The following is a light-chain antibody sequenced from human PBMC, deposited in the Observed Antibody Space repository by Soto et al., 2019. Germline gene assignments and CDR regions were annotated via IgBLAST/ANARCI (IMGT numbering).Light chain of an antibody. Sequence: DIVLTQSPDILSLSPGERATLSCRASQNVRTFLAWYQQKPGQAPRLLISDASYRATGIPPRFSGSGSGTDFTLTISSLEPEDFAVYYCLQRSNWPLTFCGGTKVEI. CDR1: QNVRTF. J-gene: IGKJ4*01. V-gene: IGKV3-11*01. CDR2: DAS. CDR3: LQRSNWPLT.